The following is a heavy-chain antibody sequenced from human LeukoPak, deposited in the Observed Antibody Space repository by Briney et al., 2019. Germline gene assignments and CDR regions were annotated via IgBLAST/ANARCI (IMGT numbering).Heavy chain of an antibody. V-gene: IGHV3-23*01. D-gene: IGHD6-19*01. CDR3: AKDTGWYYFDY. CDR1: GLSFSSYA. Sequence: AWPLRLSCAASGLSFSSYAMSWGRQAPWKGLSWVSAISGSGGSTYYADSVKGRFTISRDNSKNTLYLQMNSLRAEDTAVYYCAKDTGWYYFDYWGQGTLVTVSS. CDR2: ISGSGGST. J-gene: IGHJ4*02.